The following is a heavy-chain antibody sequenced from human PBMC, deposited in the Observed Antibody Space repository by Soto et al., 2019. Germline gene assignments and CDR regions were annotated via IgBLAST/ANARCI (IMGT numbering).Heavy chain of an antibody. Sequence: GLSLRLSCAASRFTFSRHCMHCVRQDTGKGLVWVSRINSDGSSTSYADSVKGRFTISRDNAKNTLYLQMNSLRADVTAVYYSARPGTGYYYSYLDVWGKGTTVTVSS. CDR2: INSDGSST. CDR1: RFTFSRHC. J-gene: IGHJ6*03. V-gene: IGHV3-74*01. D-gene: IGHD1-1*01. CDR3: ARPGTGYYYSYLDV.